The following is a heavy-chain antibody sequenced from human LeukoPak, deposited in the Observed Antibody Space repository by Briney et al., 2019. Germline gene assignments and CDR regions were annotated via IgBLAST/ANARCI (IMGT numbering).Heavy chain of an antibody. CDR2: INPNGGGT. Sequence: ASVKVSCKTSVYIFTGYYIHWVRQAPGQGLEWMGWINPNGGGTTYGQRFQGRVTMTRDTSISTAYMELSRLRSDDTAVYYCARDGERRTPAAAGNGEVDYWGQGTLVTVSS. J-gene: IGHJ4*02. CDR3: ARDGERRTPAAAGNGEVDY. D-gene: IGHD6-13*01. V-gene: IGHV1-2*02. CDR1: VYIFTGYY.